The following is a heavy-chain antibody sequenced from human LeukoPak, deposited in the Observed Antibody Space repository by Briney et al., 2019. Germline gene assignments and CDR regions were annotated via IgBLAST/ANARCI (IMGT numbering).Heavy chain of an antibody. CDR3: ATEGKMVRGVYSDY. CDR2: IIPIFGTA. D-gene: IGHD3-10*01. CDR1: GGTFSSYA. J-gene: IGHJ4*02. Sequence: SVKVSCKASGGTFSSYAISWVRQAPGQGLEWMGGIIPIFGTANYAQKFQGRVTITADKSTSTAYMELSSLRSEDTAVYYCATEGKMVRGVYSDYWGQGTLVTVSS. V-gene: IGHV1-69*06.